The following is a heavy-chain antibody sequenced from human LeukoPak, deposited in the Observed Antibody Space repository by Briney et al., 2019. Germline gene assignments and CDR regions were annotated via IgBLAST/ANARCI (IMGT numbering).Heavy chain of an antibody. V-gene: IGHV4-59*01. CDR3: ARSTYYDFFEGYYMDV. J-gene: IGHJ6*03. CDR1: GGSISSYY. CDR2: IYYSGST. Sequence: SETLSLTCTVSGGSISSYYWSWIRQPPGKGLEWIGYIYYSGSTNYNPSLKSRVTISVDTSKNQFSLKLSSVTAADTAVYYCARSTYYDFFEGYYMDVWGKGTTVTVSS. D-gene: IGHD3-3*01.